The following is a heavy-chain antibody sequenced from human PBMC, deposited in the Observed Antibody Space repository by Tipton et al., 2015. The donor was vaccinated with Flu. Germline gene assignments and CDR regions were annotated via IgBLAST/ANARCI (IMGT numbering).Heavy chain of an antibody. Sequence: TLSLTCTVSGGSISSSSYYWGWIRQPPGKGLEWIGSIYYSGSTYYNPSLKSRVTISVDTSKNQFSLKRSSVTAADTAVYYCAREAYGSGSYEFWFDPWGQGTLVTVSS. J-gene: IGHJ5*02. CDR2: IYYSGST. D-gene: IGHD3-10*01. V-gene: IGHV4-39*07. CDR1: GGSISSSSYY. CDR3: AREAYGSGSYEFWFDP.